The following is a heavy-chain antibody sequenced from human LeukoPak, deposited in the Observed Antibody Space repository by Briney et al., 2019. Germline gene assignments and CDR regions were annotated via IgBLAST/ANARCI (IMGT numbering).Heavy chain of an antibody. V-gene: IGHV3-74*01. CDR3: ARPDLMRELRFDR. CDR1: GFTFSNYW. CDR2: INNDGSST. J-gene: IGHJ5*02. Sequence: RGSLRLSCAAPGFTFSNYWRHWVRHPQGKGLVWVSCINNDGSSTDYADSVKGRFTISRDNAKNTLYLQMNSLRAEDTAVYYCARPDLMRELRFDRWGQGTLVTVSS. D-gene: IGHD1-7*01.